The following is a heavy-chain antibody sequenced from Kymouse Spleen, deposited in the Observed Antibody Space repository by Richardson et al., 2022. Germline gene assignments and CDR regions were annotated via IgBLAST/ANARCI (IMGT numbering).Heavy chain of an antibody. D-gene: IGHD3-16*02. J-gene: IGHJ4*02. V-gene: IGHV3-33*01. CDR1: GFTFSSYG. Sequence: QVQLVESGGGVVQPGRSLRLSCAASGFTFSSYGMHWVRQAPGKGLEWVAVIWYDGSNKYYADSVKGRFTISRDNSKNTLYLQMNSLRAEDTAVYYCARDYDYVWGSFHFDYWGQGTLVTVSS. CDR3: ARDYDYVWGSFHFDY. CDR2: IWYDGSNK.